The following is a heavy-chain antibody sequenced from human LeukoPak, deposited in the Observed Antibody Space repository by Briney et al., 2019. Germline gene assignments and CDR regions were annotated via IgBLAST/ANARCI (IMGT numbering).Heavy chain of an antibody. Sequence: PSETLSLTCAVYGGSFSGYYWSWIRQPPGKGLEWIGEINHSGSTNYDPSLKSRVTISVDTSKNQFSLKPSSVTAADTAVYYCARGPKGWFDPWGQGTLVTVSS. CDR1: GGSFSGYY. J-gene: IGHJ5*01. CDR2: INHSGST. V-gene: IGHV4-34*01. CDR3: ARGPKGWFDP.